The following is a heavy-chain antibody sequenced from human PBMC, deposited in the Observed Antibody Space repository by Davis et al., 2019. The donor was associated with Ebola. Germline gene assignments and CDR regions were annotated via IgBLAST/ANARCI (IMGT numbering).Heavy chain of an antibody. D-gene: IGHD2-2*01. V-gene: IGHV3-74*01. CDR2: INPDGSTT. CDR1: GFPFSNHW. Sequence: HTGGSLRLSCAVSGFPFSNHWMYWVRQAPGKGLVWVSRINPDGSTTDYADYVRGRFTISRDDAKNSVYLQMSSLGAEDTAVYYCVRDSSSSVYWGQGTLVTVSS. J-gene: IGHJ4*02. CDR3: VRDSSSSVY.